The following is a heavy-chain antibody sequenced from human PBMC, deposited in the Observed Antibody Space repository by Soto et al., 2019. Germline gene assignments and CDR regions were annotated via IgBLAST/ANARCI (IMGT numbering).Heavy chain of an antibody. CDR3: AKDPNPHSGSLNWFDP. V-gene: IGHV3-30*18. CDR1: GFTFSSYG. D-gene: IGHD1-26*01. Sequence: QVHLVESGGGVVQPGRSLRLSCAASGFTFSSYGMHWVRQAPGKGLEWVAVITYDGSDKNYGDSVKGRFTISRDNSRNSLYLQMNSLRADDTAVYYCAKDPNPHSGSLNWFDPWGQGTLVTVSS. CDR2: ITYDGSDK. J-gene: IGHJ5*02.